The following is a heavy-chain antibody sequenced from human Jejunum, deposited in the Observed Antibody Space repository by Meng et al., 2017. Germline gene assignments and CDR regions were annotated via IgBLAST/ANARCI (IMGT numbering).Heavy chain of an antibody. CDR2: TYYIGTT. D-gene: IGHD1/OR15-1a*01. CDR1: GDSMRSHY. V-gene: IGHV4-59*11. J-gene: IGHJ3*01. Sequence: SETLSPTRIVSGDSMRSHYWIWIRQPPGKGLDWIRYTYYIGTTNYNPSLNSRLSLSIDTSKHQFSLRLSSVTVADPALYYCARFRRDGTFYTDAIDFWGQGTMVTVSS. CDR3: ARFRRDGTFYTDAIDF.